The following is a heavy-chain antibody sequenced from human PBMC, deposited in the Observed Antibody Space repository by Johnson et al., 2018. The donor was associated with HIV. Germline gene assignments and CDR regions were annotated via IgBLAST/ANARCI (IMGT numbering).Heavy chain of an antibody. CDR1: GFIFSDYY. J-gene: IGHJ3*02. CDR3: ARDHGWSRGWLFDAFDI. V-gene: IGHV3-11*04. D-gene: IGHD6-19*01. Sequence: QMLLVESGGGVVKPGESLRLSCAASGFIFSDYYMTWIRQAPGKGLEWVSYISSSGSTIYYADSVKGRFTISRDNAKNSLYLQMNSLRPEDTAVYYCARDHGWSRGWLFDAFDIWGQGTMVTVSS. CDR2: ISSSGSTI.